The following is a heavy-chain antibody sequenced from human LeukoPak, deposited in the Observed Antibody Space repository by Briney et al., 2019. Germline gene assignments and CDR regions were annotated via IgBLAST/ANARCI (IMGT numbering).Heavy chain of an antibody. Sequence: SETLSLTCTVSSGSISNYYWSWIRQPPGKGLEWIGYNYYSGSANYNPSLKSRVTISVDTSKNQFSLKLSSVTAADTAVYYCARDGGNSGRFDFDYWGQGTLVTVSS. V-gene: IGHV4-59*01. D-gene: IGHD4-23*01. J-gene: IGHJ4*02. CDR1: SGSISNYY. CDR3: ARDGGNSGRFDFDY. CDR2: NYYSGSA.